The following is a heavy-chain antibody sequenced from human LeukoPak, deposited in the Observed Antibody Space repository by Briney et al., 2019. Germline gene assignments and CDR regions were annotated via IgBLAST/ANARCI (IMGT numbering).Heavy chain of an antibody. J-gene: IGHJ4*02. CDR3: ARLYIGSFDD. V-gene: IGHV5-51*01. CDR1: GYIFTNHW. CDR2: IYPGDSDT. D-gene: IGHD1-26*01. Sequence: GESLKISCKASGYIFTNHWIGWVRQMTGEGLEWMGVIYPGDSDTRYSPSFQGQVTISADKSISTAYLQWSSLKASDTAMYFCARLYIGSFDDWGQGTLVTVSS.